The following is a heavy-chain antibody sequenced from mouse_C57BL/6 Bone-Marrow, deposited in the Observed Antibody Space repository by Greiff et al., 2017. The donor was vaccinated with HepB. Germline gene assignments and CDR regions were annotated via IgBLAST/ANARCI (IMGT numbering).Heavy chain of an antibody. CDR2: INPNNGGT. V-gene: IGHV1-18*01. J-gene: IGHJ4*01. CDR1: GYTFTDYN. Sequence: DVKLQESGPELVKPGASVKIPCKASGYTFTDYNMDWVKQSHGKSLEWIGDINPNNGGTIYNQKFKGKATLTVDKSSSTAYMELRSLTSEDTAVYYCARWLRDYYAMDYWGQGTSVTVSS. D-gene: IGHD2-2*01. CDR3: ARWLRDYYAMDY.